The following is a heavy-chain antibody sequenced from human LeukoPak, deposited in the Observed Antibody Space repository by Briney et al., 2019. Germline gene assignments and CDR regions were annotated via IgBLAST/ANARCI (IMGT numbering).Heavy chain of an antibody. CDR2: INPTSGGT. CDR3: ARGHSGDGYLFDY. J-gene: IGHJ4*02. Sequence: GASVKVSCKASGYTFTDYYVNWVRQAPGQGLEWVGWINPTSGGTSYAQKFQGRVTLTRDTSINTAYMDLSSLRYDDTAIYYCARGHSGDGYLFDYWGQGTLVAVAS. D-gene: IGHD2-21*01. CDR1: GYTFTDYY. V-gene: IGHV1-2*02.